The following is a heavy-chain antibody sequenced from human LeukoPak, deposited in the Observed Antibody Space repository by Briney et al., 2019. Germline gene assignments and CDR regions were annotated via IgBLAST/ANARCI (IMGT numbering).Heavy chain of an antibody. Sequence: AGESLKISCAASGFTFSNYAMHWVRQAPGKGLEWVAVISYDGSNKFYADSVKGRFTISRDNSKNTLHLQMNSLRAEDTAVYYCARSLATSYYYMDVWGKGTTVTVSS. CDR2: ISYDGSNK. D-gene: IGHD5-12*01. CDR1: GFTFSNYA. CDR3: ARSLATSYYYMDV. J-gene: IGHJ6*03. V-gene: IGHV3-30*04.